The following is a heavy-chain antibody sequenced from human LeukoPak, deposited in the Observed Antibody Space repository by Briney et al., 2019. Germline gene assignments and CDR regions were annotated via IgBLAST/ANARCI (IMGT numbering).Heavy chain of an antibody. J-gene: IGHJ5*02. CDR1: GFTFSSYS. D-gene: IGHD3-10*01. CDR3: ARIWFGELGDWFDP. CDR2: ISSSSSYI. Sequence: GGSLRLSCAASGFTFSSYSMNWVRQAPGKGLEWVSSISSSSSYIYYADSVKGRFTISRDNAKNSLYLQMNSLRAEDTAVYYCARIWFGELGDWFDPWGQGTLVTVSS. V-gene: IGHV3-21*01.